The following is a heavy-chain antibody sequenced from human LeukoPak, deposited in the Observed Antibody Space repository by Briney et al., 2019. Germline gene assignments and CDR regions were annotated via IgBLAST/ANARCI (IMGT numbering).Heavy chain of an antibody. V-gene: IGHV1-2*02. CDR1: GYTFTGYY. CDR2: INPNSGGT. J-gene: IGHJ4*02. CDR3: ARGDRIQLWLLYYFDY. D-gene: IGHD5-18*01. Sequence: ASVKLSCKASGYTFTGYYMHWVRQAPGLGLEWMGWINPNSGGTNYAQKFQGRVTMTRDTSISTAYMELSRLRSDDTAVYYCARGDRIQLWLLYYFDYWGQGTLVTVSS.